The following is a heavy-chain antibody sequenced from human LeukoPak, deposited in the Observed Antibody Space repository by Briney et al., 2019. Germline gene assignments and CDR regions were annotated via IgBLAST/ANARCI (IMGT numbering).Heavy chain of an antibody. D-gene: IGHD1-14*01. CDR2: ISSNGGST. J-gene: IGHJ6*03. V-gene: IGHV3-64*01. CDR3: ARNQWGSINYYYYMDV. CDR1: GFTFSSYA. Sequence: GGSLRLSCAASGFTFSSYAMHWVRQAPGKGLEYVSAISSNGGSTYYANSVKGRFTISRDNSKNTLYLQMGSLRAEDTAVYYGARNQWGSINYYYYMDVWGKGTTVTVSS.